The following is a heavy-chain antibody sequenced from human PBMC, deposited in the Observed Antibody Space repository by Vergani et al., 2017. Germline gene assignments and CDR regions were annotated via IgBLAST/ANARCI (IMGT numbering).Heavy chain of an antibody. V-gene: IGHV4-4*02. D-gene: IGHD5-12*01. J-gene: IGHJ6*02. Sequence: QVQLQESGPGLVKPSGTLSLTCAVSGGPISSSNWWSWVRQPPGKGLEWIGEIYHSGSTNYNPSLKSRVTISVDKSKSQFSLKLSSVTAADTAVYYCARVYGYDTYYYYYYGMDVWGQGTTVTVAS. CDR3: ARVYGYDTYYYYYYGMDV. CDR1: GGPISSSNW. CDR2: IYHSGST.